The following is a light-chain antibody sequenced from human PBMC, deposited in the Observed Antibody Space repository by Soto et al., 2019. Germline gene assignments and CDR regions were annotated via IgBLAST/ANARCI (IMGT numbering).Light chain of an antibody. CDR1: SSNIGAGYD. V-gene: IGLV1-40*01. CDR2: GNS. CDR3: LSYDSSLRVV. Sequence: QSVLTQPPSVTGAPGQRVTISCTGSSSNIGAGYDVHWYQQLPGTAPKLLIYGNSNRPSGVPDRFSGSKSGTSASLAITGLHAEVETDYYCLSYDSSLRVVFGGGTKLTVL. J-gene: IGLJ2*01.